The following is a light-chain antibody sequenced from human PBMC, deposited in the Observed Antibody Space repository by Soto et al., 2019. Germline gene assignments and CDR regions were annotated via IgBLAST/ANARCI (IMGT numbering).Light chain of an antibody. Sequence: EIVLTQSPGTLSLSPGERATLSCRASQSVSSSYLAWYQHKPGQAPRLLIYGASSRATGIPDRFSGSGSGTDFTLTINRLEPEDFAVYYCQQYGSLPTFGQGTKLEIK. CDR2: GAS. CDR3: QQYGSLPT. CDR1: QSVSSSY. V-gene: IGKV3-20*01. J-gene: IGKJ2*01.